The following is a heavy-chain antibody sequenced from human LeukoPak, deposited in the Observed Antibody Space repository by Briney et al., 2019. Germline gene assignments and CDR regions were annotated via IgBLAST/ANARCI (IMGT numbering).Heavy chain of an antibody. V-gene: IGHV3-30*01. CDR1: GFTFSSYA. CDR3: ARAGQHFEYSSSSLDY. Sequence: GGSLRLSCAASGFTFSSYAMHWVRQAPGKGLEWVAVISYDGSNKYYADSVKGRFTISRDNSKNTLYLQMNSLRAEDTAVYYCARAGQHFEYSSSSLDYWGQGTLVTVSS. J-gene: IGHJ4*02. D-gene: IGHD6-6*01. CDR2: ISYDGSNK.